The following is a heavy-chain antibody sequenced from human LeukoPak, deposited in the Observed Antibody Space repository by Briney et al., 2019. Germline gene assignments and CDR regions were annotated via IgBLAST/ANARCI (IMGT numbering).Heavy chain of an antibody. CDR2: IYYSGST. J-gene: IGHJ5*02. Sequence: PSETLSLTCTVSGGSISSSSYYWGWIRQPPGKGLEWIGSIYYSGSTYYNPSLKSRVTISVDTSKNQFSLKLSSVTAADTAVYHCARQGYYGGNPGWFDPWGQGTLVTVSS. CDR3: ARQGYYGGNPGWFDP. D-gene: IGHD4-23*01. CDR1: GGSISSSSYY. V-gene: IGHV4-39*01.